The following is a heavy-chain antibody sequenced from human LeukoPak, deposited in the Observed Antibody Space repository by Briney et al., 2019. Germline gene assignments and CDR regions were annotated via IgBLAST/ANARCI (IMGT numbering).Heavy chain of an antibody. J-gene: IGHJ4*02. V-gene: IGHV4-39*07. CDR1: GGSISSSSYY. CDR2: IYYSGST. Sequence: PSETLSLTCTVSGGSISSSSYYWGWIRQPPGKGLEWIGSIYYSGSTYYNPSLKSRVTISVDTSKNQFSLKLSSVTAADTAVYYCARLHPDNYFDYWGQGTLVTVSS. CDR3: ARLHPDNYFDY. D-gene: IGHD4-11*01.